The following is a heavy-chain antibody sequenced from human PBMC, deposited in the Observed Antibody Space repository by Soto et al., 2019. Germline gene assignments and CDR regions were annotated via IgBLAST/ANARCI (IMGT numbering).Heavy chain of an antibody. V-gene: IGHV4-38-2*01. Sequence: NPSETLSLTCAVSGYSISSGYYWGWIRQPPGKGLEWIGNVYHSRTTYYNPSLKSRVTISVDTSKNQFSLKLSSVTAADTAVYYCARALYETTGDYYQWRSCWFDPWGQGTLVTVSS. CDR1: GYSISSGYY. J-gene: IGHJ5*02. CDR3: ARALYETTGDYYQWRSCWFDP. D-gene: IGHD3-22*01. CDR2: VYHSRTT.